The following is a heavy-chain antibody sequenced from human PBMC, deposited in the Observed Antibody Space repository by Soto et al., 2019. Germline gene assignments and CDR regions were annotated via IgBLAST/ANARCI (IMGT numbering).Heavy chain of an antibody. CDR3: ARDVGGYDAYYYYYGMDV. Sequence: QEQLQESGPGLVKPSQTLSLTCTVSGGSISSGDYYWSWIRQPPGKGLYWSGYIYYSGSTYYNPSLKSRVTISVDTSKNQFSLKLSSVTAADTAVYYCARDVGGYDAYYYYYGMDVWGQGTTVTVSS. V-gene: IGHV4-30-4*01. CDR2: IYYSGST. CDR1: GGSISSGDYY. J-gene: IGHJ6*02. D-gene: IGHD5-12*01.